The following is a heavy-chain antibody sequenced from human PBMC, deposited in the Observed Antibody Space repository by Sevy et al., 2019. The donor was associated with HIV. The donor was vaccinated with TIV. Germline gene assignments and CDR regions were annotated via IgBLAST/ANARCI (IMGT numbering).Heavy chain of an antibody. CDR1: GFTFGDYA. CDR2: IRSKAYGGTT. CDR3: TRRIHDCPDDGMFY. J-gene: IGHJ4*02. Sequence: GGSLRLSCTASGFTFGDYAMSWVRQAPGKGLEWVGFIRSKAYGGTTEHAASVKGRLTISRDDSKSIDYLQMNSLKTEDTAVYYCTRRIHDCPDDGMFYWGQGTLVTVSS. D-gene: IGHD2-21*01. V-gene: IGHV3-49*04.